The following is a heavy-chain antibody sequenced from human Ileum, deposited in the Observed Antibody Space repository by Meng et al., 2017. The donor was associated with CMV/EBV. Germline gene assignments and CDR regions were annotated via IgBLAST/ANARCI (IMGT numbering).Heavy chain of an antibody. D-gene: IGHD3-3*01. J-gene: IGHJ5*02. CDR1: GGSMSSYF. CDR3: ARVGESVRFLEWFPSDNWFDP. V-gene: IGHV4-59*12. Sequence: GSLRLSCTVSGGSMSSYFWRWIRQSPGKGLEWIGYIYYGGSTKYNPSLMSRVTISVDTSMNRFSLKLTSVTAADTAVYFCARVGESVRFLEWFPSDNWFDPCGQGILV. CDR2: IYYGGST.